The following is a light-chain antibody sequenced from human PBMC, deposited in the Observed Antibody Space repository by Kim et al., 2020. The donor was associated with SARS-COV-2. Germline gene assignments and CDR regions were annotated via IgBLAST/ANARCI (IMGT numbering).Light chain of an antibody. CDR2: YDS. CDR1: NIGSKS. Sequence: APGKTARITWGGNNIGSKSVHWYQQKPGQAPVLVIYYDSDRPSGIPERFSGSNSGNTATLTISRVEAGDEADYYCQVLDSSSDHVVFGGGTKLTVL. V-gene: IGLV3-21*04. CDR3: QVLDSSSDHVV. J-gene: IGLJ2*01.